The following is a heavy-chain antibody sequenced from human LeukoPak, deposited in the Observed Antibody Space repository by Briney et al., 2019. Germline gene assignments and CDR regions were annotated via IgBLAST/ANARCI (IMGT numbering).Heavy chain of an antibody. D-gene: IGHD5-24*01. CDR3: AKRSRPSDGSPFDY. Sequence: GGSLRLSCAASGFTFSTYVMTWVRQTPGKELEWVSAISGSGDTTHYADSVEGRFTISRDNSKSTLFLLMDNLRAEDTAIYYCAKRSRPSDGSPFDYWGQGTLVTVSS. V-gene: IGHV3-23*01. CDR1: GFTFSTYV. CDR2: ISGSGDTT. J-gene: IGHJ4*02.